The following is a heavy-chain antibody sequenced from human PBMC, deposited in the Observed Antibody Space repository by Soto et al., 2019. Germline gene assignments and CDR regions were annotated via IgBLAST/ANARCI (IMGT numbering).Heavy chain of an antibody. V-gene: IGHV3-33*01. CDR1: GFTFSSYG. D-gene: IGHD2-2*01. CDR3: ARDQGIVVVPAAAPTDYYYYMVV. CDR2: IWYDGSNK. J-gene: IGHJ6*03. Sequence: QVQLVESGGGVVQPGRSLRLSCAASGFTFSSYGMHWVRQAPGKGLKWVAVIWYDGSNKYYADSVKGRFTISRDNSKNPVYLQMNSLRAEDTAVYYCARDQGIVVVPAAAPTDYYYYMVVWGKGTTVTVSS.